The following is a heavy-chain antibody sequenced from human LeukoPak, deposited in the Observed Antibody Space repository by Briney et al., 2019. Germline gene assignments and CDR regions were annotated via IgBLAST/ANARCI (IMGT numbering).Heavy chain of an antibody. V-gene: IGHV3-33*01. CDR3: ARDIESGYFDY. CDR2: ISFDGSNK. D-gene: IGHD3-16*02. Sequence: GSLRLSCAASGFTFSSYDMHWVRQAPGKGLEWVAVISFDGSNKYCADSVKGRFTISRDDSKNTLYLQMNSLRAEDTAVYYCARDIESGYFDYWGQGTLVTVSS. CDR1: GFTFSSYD. J-gene: IGHJ4*02.